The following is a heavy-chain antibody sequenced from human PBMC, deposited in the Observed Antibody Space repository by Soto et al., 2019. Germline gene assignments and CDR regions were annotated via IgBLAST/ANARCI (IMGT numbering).Heavy chain of an antibody. Sequence: SETLSLTCTVSGGSISSSYWTWIRQPPGKGLEWIGYVYNSGSTNYNPSLKSRVTISEDKSKSQFSLKVNSMTAADTAVYYCARYRREAVAGYTLDNWGQGILVTVSS. CDR3: ARYRREAVAGYTLDN. CDR2: VYNSGST. V-gene: IGHV4-59*01. J-gene: IGHJ1*01. CDR1: GGSISSSY. D-gene: IGHD6-13*01.